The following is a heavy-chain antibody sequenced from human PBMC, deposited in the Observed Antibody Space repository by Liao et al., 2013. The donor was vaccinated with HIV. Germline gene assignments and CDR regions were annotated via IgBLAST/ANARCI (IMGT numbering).Heavy chain of an antibody. CDR3: ARENGVPPFFDS. V-gene: IGHV4-59*10. D-gene: IGHD4-17*01. J-gene: IGHJ4*02. CDR2: IYASGST. CDR1: RASISSYY. Sequence: QVQLQQRGAGLLKPSQTLSLTCSVSRASISSYYWSWIRQSAGKGLEWIGRIYASGSTNYNPSLKSRVTMSVDTSKNQISLRLRSVTAADTAIYYCARENGVPPFFDSWGQGVLVTVSS.